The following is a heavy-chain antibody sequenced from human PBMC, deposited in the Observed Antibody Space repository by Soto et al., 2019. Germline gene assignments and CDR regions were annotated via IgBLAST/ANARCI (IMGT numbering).Heavy chain of an antibody. D-gene: IGHD1-26*01. CDR3: ARFHDTGENYYYYGMDV. V-gene: IGHV4-4*02. J-gene: IGHJ6*02. CDR2: ISHSGTT. CDR1: GGSISSSNW. Sequence: PSETLSLTCAVSGGSISSSNWWNWVRQPPGKGLEWIGEISHSGTTYYNPSLKSRVNISIDRSKNQFSLKLRPVTAADTAVYYCARFHDTGENYYYYGMDVWGQGTTVTVSS.